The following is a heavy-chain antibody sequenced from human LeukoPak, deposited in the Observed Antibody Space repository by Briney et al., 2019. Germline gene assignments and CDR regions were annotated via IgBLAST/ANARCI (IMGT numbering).Heavy chain of an antibody. CDR2: ISYDGSNK. V-gene: IGHV3-30*03. CDR3: TSWDPRVY. CDR1: GFTFSSYV. Sequence: GRSLRLSCAASGFTFSSYVMHWVRQAPGKGLEWVAVISYDGSNKYYADSVKGRFTISRDNSKDTLYLQMNSLRAEDTAVYYCTSWDPRVYWGQGTLVTVSS. J-gene: IGHJ4*02. D-gene: IGHD1-26*01.